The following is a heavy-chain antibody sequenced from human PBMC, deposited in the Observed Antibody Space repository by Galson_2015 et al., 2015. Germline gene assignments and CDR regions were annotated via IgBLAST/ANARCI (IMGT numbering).Heavy chain of an antibody. CDR2: ISYDGSNK. Sequence: SLRLSCAASGFTFSSYAMHWVRQAPGKGLEWVAVISYDGSNKYYADSVKGRFTISRDNSKNTLYLQMNGLRAEDTAVYYCARGGRGSDWGGYFDYWGQGTLVTVSS. V-gene: IGHV3-30-3*01. J-gene: IGHJ4*02. CDR3: ARGGRGSDWGGYFDY. CDR1: GFTFSSYA. D-gene: IGHD1-26*01.